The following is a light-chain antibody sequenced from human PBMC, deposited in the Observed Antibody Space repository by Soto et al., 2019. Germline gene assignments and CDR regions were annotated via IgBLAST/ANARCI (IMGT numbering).Light chain of an antibody. V-gene: IGKV3-11*01. CDR2: EAS. CDR3: HQRQRWPRT. Sequence: EIGLTHSPAGLSSAPGERATLSCRASQTVGVRLAWYQHKPGQPPRLIIYEASNRAPGIPARFSGSGSGTDFTLTITSLDPEDFAFSYCHQRQRWPRTFGQGNKV. CDR1: QTVGVR. J-gene: IGKJ1*01.